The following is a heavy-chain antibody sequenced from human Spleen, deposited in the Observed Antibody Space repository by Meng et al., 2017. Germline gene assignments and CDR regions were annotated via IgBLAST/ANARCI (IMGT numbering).Heavy chain of an antibody. J-gene: IGHJ4*02. CDR3: ARDNGGDSGGD. CDR2: ISYDGRKT. CDR1: GFTFSIYG. Sequence: GGSLRLSCVASGFTFSIYGMSWVRQAPGKGLEWVAVISYDGRKTYYADSVKGRFTISRDDARNSLYLHMDSLTAEDTAVYYCARDNGGDSGGDWGQGTLVTVSS. V-gene: IGHV3-30*12. D-gene: IGHD4-23*01.